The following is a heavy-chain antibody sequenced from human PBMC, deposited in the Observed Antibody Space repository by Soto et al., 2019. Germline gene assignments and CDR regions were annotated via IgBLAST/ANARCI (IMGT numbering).Heavy chain of an antibody. Sequence: ELQLLESGGGLVQPGGSLRLSCAASGFTVSSYAMRWGRQAPVKRLEWVSAISGSGGSTYYADTVKGRFTIPRDNSKNTLYLQMNSLRDEDTAVYYCAKVGEEHEDYYYGMDVWGQGTTVTVSS. J-gene: IGHJ6*02. CDR1: GFTVSSYA. D-gene: IGHD3-16*01. CDR3: AKVGEEHEDYYYGMDV. CDR2: ISGSGGST. V-gene: IGHV3-23*01.